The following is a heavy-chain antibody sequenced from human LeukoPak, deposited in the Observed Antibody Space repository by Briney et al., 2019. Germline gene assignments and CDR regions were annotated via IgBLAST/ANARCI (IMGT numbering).Heavy chain of an antibody. CDR2: IYYSGST. J-gene: IGHJ4*02. D-gene: IGHD1-26*01. V-gene: IGHV4-59*01. CDR3: ARDDPGVGAPAD. Sequence: ETLSLTCTVSGGSISSYYWSWIRQPPGKGLEWIGYIYYSGSTNYNPSLKSRVTISVDTSKNQFSLKLSSVTAADTAVYYCARDDPGVGAPADWGQGTLVTVSS. CDR1: GGSISSYY.